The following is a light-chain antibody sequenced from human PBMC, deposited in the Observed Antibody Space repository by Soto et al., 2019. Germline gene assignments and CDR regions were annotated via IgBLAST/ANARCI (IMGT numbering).Light chain of an antibody. J-gene: IGKJ1*01. CDR2: HAS. CDR1: QTINNW. CDR3: QHYNSYPWT. V-gene: IGKV1-5*01. Sequence: DIQMTQSPSTLSASIGARVTITCRASQTINNWLAWYQQKPGKAPNLLIYHASNLATGVPSRFSGSAFGTAFTLTISILQPDDCATYYCQHYNSYPWTFGQGTNVEIK.